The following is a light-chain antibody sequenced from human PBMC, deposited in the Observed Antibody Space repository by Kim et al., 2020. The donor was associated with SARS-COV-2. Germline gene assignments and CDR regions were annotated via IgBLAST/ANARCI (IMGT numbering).Light chain of an antibody. V-gene: IGLV2-14*03. Sequence: GHTSTISCHGTDSGIGGHYYVSWYQQPPGKAPRLMIYDVTKQPSGVSNRFSRSKSGNTASLTISGLQAADEAEYYFNSYTSGRTWEFGGGTQLTVL. CDR1: DSGIGGHYY. CDR2: DVT. J-gene: IGLJ3*02. CDR3: NSYTSGRTWE.